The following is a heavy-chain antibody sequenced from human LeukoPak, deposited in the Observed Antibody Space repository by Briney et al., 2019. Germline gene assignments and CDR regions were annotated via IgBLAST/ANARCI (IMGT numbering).Heavy chain of an antibody. CDR3: ARTGYSSGWSQAQEYYFDY. CDR1: GGSISSGGYS. Sequence: SETLSLTCAVSGGSISSGGYSWNWIRQPPGKGLEWIGSIYYSGSTYYNPSLKSRVTISVYTSKNQFSLKLSSVTAADTAVYYCARTGYSSGWSQAQEYYFDYWGQGTLVTVSS. D-gene: IGHD6-19*01. V-gene: IGHV4-39*07. CDR2: IYYSGST. J-gene: IGHJ4*02.